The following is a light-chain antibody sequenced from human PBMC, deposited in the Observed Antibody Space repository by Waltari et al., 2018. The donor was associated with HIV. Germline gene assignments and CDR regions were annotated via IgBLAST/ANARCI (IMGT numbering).Light chain of an antibody. CDR2: RND. CDR1: RSNIGTNY. Sequence: QSVLTQPPSASGTPGQRVTISCSGSRSNIGTNYVYWYRQVPGTAPKLLIYRNDQRPSGVPDLFSGSKSCASASLAISGLLSEDESDYHCATRDDSLGFWLFGGETKLTVL. V-gene: IGLV1-47*01. CDR3: ATRDDSLGFWL. J-gene: IGLJ3*02.